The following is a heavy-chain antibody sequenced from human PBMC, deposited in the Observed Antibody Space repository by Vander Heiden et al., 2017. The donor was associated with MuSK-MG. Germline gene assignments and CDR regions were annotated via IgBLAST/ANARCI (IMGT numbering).Heavy chain of an antibody. CDR2: ISWNSGSI. D-gene: IGHD3-10*01. Sequence: KGLEWVSGISWNSGSIGYADSVKGRFTISRDNAKNSLYLQMNSLRAEDTALYYCAKDRSYGSGSYFFDYWGQGTLGNVAA. V-gene: IGHV3-9*01. J-gene: IGHJ4*02. CDR3: AKDRSYGSGSYFFDY.